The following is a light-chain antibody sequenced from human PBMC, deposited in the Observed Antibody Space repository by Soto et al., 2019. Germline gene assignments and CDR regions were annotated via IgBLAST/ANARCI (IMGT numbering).Light chain of an antibody. CDR1: QNISRW. CDR2: GAS. Sequence: DIQMTQSPSTLSASVGDRVTITCRASQNISRWLAWYQQKPGKAPKLLMYGASSVEGVVPSRFSGSGSGTKFTLPIGSLQPDDFDILDSHQYTTYPLTF. CDR3: HQYTTYPLT. J-gene: IGKJ5*01. V-gene: IGKV1-5*01.